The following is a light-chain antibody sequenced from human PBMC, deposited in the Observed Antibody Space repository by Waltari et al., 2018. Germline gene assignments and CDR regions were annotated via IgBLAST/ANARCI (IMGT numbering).Light chain of an antibody. CDR2: KTN. J-gene: IGLJ3*02. CDR3: LLYMGGGIWV. Sequence: QTVVTQEPSLSVSPGGPVTPTCALSSGSLSSTSYASWYQQSPGQAPRTLVYKTNSRSSGVPDRFSGSVRGNKAALTITGAQADDESDYYCLLYMGGGIWVFGGGTKLTVL. CDR1: SGSLSSTSY. V-gene: IGLV8-61*01.